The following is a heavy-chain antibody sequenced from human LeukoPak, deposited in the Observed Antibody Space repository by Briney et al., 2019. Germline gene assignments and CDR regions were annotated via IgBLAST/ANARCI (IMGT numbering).Heavy chain of an antibody. CDR2: ISGSGGST. V-gene: IGHV3-23*01. Sequence: GGSLRLSCAASGFTFSSYAMSWVRQAPGKGLEWVSAISGSGGSTYYADSVKGRFTISRDNSKNTLYLQMSSLRAEDTAVYYCAKDRFADDSSGYYYRYFDYWGQGTLVTVSS. CDR3: AKDRFADDSSGYYYRYFDY. D-gene: IGHD3-22*01. CDR1: GFTFSSYA. J-gene: IGHJ4*02.